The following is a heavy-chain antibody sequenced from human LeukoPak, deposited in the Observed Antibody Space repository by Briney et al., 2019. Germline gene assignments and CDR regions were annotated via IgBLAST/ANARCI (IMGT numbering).Heavy chain of an antibody. V-gene: IGHV3-23*01. CDR2: ISGSGGST. J-gene: IGHJ4*02. CDR3: ASEGEIGYGYLY. CDR1: GFTFSSYA. Sequence: GGSLRLSCAASGFTFSSYAMSWVRQAPGKGLEWVSAISGSGGSTYYADSVKGRFTISRDNAKNSLYLQMNSLRAEDTTVYYCASEGEIGYGYLYWGQGTLVTVSS. D-gene: IGHD5-18*01.